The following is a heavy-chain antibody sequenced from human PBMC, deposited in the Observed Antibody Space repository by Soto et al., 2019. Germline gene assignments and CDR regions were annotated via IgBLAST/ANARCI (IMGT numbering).Heavy chain of an antibody. D-gene: IGHD1-1*01. CDR1: GYDFTTYG. CDR3: ARGRYGDY. V-gene: IGHV1-18*01. Sequence: QVPLVQSGAEVKKPGDSVKVSCKGSGYDFTTYGITWVRQAPGQGLEWMAWISAHNCNTDYAQKHQGRVTVTRDTATSTAYMELRSLRSDDTAMYYCARGRYGDYWGQGALVTVSS. CDR2: ISAHNCNT. J-gene: IGHJ4*02.